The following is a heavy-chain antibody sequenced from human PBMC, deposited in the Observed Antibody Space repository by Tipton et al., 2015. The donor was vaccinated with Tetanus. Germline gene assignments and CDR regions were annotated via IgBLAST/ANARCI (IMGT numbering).Heavy chain of an antibody. D-gene: IGHD5-24*01. V-gene: IGHV4-4*07. CDR2: ISNGNP. CDR3: ARGITGGYNRRFDY. CDR1: RGPISSYY. J-gene: IGHJ4*02. Sequence: GLVKPSETLSLTCTVSRGPISSYYWSWIRQPAGKGLECIGPISNGNPDYSPSLKSRVTLSVDTSKNQFSLAVRSVTAADTAVYNCARGITGGYNRRFDYGGQGARGAVSP.